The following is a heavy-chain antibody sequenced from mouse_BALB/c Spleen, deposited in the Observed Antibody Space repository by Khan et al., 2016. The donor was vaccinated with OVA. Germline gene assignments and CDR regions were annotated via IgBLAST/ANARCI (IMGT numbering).Heavy chain of an antibody. V-gene: IGHV3-2*02. CDR1: GYSITSDYA. CDR3: ERGDNGYYLAWFAY. Sequence: EVQLVESGPGLVKPSQSLSLTCTVTGYSITSDYAWNWIRQFPGNKLEWMGYISYSGSTSYNPSLKSRISITRDTSKNQFFLQLNSVPTEDTATYYCERGDNGYYLAWFAYWGQGTLVTVSA. CDR2: ISYSGST. J-gene: IGHJ3*01. D-gene: IGHD2-3*01.